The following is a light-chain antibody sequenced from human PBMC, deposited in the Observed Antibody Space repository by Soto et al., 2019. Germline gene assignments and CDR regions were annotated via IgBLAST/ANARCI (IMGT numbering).Light chain of an antibody. V-gene: IGKV1-5*01. CDR3: QQYNTYSVT. Sequence: DIQMTQSPSTLSPSVGDRVTITCRASQNIVNWLAWYQQKPGKAPKILIYGDSTLERGVPSRFSGSGSGTEFTLTITNLQPDDFATYYCQQYNTYSVTFGQGTRLEIK. CDR1: QNIVNW. J-gene: IGKJ5*01. CDR2: GDS.